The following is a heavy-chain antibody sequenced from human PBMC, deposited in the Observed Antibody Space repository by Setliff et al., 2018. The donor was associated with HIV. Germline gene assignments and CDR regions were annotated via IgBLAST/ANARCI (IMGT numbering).Heavy chain of an antibody. CDR1: GYTFTSYA. V-gene: IGHV1-3*01. Sequence: GASVKVSCKASGYTFTSYAIHWVRQAPGQRLEWMGWINPGNGNTKYSQNFQGRVTITRDTSATTVYMELSSLRSEDTAVYYCARDERDYDFWNGYAYYMDVWGKGTTVTVSS. CDR2: INPGNGNT. J-gene: IGHJ6*03. D-gene: IGHD3-3*01. CDR3: ARDERDYDFWNGYAYYMDV.